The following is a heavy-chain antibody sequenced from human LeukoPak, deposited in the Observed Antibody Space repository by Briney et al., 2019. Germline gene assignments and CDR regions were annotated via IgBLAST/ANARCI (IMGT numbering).Heavy chain of an antibody. J-gene: IGHJ4*02. Sequence: PGGSLRLSCAASGFTFSSYSMNWVRQAPGKGLEWVSYISSSSSTIYYADSVKGRFTISRDNSENTLYLQLNSLRLEDTAVYSCARDRLWSRDYKSGGPLHYFDYWGLGTLVTVSS. V-gene: IGHV3-48*01. CDR1: GFTFSSYS. CDR2: ISSSSSTI. CDR3: ARDRLWSRDYKSGGPLHYFDY. D-gene: IGHD3-10*01.